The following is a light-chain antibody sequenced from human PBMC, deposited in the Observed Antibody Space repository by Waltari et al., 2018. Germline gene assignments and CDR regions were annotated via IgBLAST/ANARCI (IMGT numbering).Light chain of an antibody. CDR2: GVT. V-gene: IGLV2-23*02. CDR3: CSYADGTTSV. Sequence: QSALTQPASVSGSPGQSITIPCTGTSSAIGAYNLVSWYQQHPGKAPKVIIYGVTERPSGVSDRFSGSKSANTASLTISGLQAEDEADYYCCSYADGTTSVFGGGTKVTVL. J-gene: IGLJ3*02. CDR1: SSAIGAYNL.